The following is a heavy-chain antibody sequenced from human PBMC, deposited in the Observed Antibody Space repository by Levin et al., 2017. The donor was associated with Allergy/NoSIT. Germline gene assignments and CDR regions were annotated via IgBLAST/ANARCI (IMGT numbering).Heavy chain of an antibody. Sequence: VASVKVSCKASGYTFTSYAMHWVRQAPGQRLEWMGRINSCHCTTPSSPQFQGRVIITRDTSASTAYMELSSLRSEDTAVYYCAGDWFGEGCLYGMDVWGQGTTVTVSS. J-gene: IGHJ6*02. V-gene: IGHV1-3*01. CDR1: GYTFTSYA. CDR3: AGDWFGEGCLYGMDV. D-gene: IGHD3-10*01. CDR2: INSCHCTT.